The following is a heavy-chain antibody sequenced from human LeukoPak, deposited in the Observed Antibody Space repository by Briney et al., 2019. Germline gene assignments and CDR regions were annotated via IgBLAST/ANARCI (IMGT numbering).Heavy chain of an antibody. J-gene: IGHJ2*01. CDR3: AKTRHWSSTLSRRYFDL. CDR2: INHSGST. V-gene: IGHV4-34*01. D-gene: IGHD2-2*01. CDR1: GGSFSGYY. Sequence: SETLSLTCAVYGGSFSGYYWSWIRQPPGKGLEWIGEINHSGSTNYNPSLKSRVTISVDTSKNQFSLKLSSVTAADTAVYYCAKTRHWSSTLSRRYFDLWGRGTLVTVSS.